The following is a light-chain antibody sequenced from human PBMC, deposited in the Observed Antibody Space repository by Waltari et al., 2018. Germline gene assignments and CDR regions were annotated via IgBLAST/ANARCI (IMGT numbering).Light chain of an antibody. V-gene: IGKV1-9*01. CDR1: QGMSGY. Sequence: DIQLTQSPSFLSASVGDRVTFTCRASQGMSGYLAWYQQKPHKAPKLRINAASTVQSGVPSRFSGGKAGTEFTLTGSSLQPEDFATYVCQHVYSYPVTFGGGTTLDI. CDR2: AAS. CDR3: QHVYSYPVT. J-gene: IGKJ4*01.